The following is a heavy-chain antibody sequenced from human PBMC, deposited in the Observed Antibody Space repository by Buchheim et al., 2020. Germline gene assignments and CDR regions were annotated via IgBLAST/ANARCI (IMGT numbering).Heavy chain of an antibody. CDR3: ARGLGLGTSSDWFDP. V-gene: IGHV4-4*02. Sequence: QVHLQESGPGLVRPSGTLSLTCSVSGGSISSTKWWAWVRQPPGKGLEWIGEISHSGNSNYNPSLKSRVTISGDKSKNQFSLKLASVTAADTAVYYCARGLGLGTSSDWFDPWGQGTL. CDR2: ISHSGNS. CDR1: GGSISSTKW. J-gene: IGHJ5*02. D-gene: IGHD3-16*01.